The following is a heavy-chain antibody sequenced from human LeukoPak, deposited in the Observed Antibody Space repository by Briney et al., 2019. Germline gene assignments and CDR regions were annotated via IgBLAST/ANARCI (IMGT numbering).Heavy chain of an antibody. CDR1: GFTFSSYA. J-gene: IGHJ4*02. V-gene: IGHV3-23*01. D-gene: IGHD6-19*01. CDR3: AVLIAVAGSPPGG. Sequence: TGGSLRLSCAASGFTFSSYAMSWVRQAPGKGLEWVSAISGSGGSTYYADSVKGRFTISRDNSKNTLYLQMNSLRAEDTAVYYCAVLIAVAGSPPGGWGQGTLVTVSS. CDR2: ISGSGGST.